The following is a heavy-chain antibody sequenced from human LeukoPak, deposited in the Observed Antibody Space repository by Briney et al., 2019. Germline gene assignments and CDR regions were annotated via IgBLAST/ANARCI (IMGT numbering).Heavy chain of an antibody. J-gene: IGHJ5*02. V-gene: IGHV4-59*08. CDR3: ARHTLGAAAGNVWFDP. D-gene: IGHD6-13*01. Sequence: PSETLSLTCTVSGGSISSYYWSWIRQPPGKGLEWIGYIYYGGSTNYNPSLKSRVTISVDTSKNQFSLKLSSVTAADTAVYYCARHTLGAAAGNVWFDPWGQGTLVTVSS. CDR2: IYYGGST. CDR1: GGSISSYY.